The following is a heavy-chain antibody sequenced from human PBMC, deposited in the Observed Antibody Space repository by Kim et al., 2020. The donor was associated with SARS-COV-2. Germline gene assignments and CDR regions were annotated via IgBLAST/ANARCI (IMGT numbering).Heavy chain of an antibody. Sequence: GGSLRLSCAASGFIFINAWMSWVRQAPGKGLEWVGRIKSETDGGTTDYAAPVKGRFTISRDDSKNTLYLQMNSLKSEDTAVYYCTTDVPCSGGRCYWDYWGQGTLVTVSS. CDR1: GFIFINAW. J-gene: IGHJ4*02. CDR3: TTDVPCSGGRCYWDY. D-gene: IGHD2-15*01. CDR2: IKSETDGGTT. V-gene: IGHV3-15*01.